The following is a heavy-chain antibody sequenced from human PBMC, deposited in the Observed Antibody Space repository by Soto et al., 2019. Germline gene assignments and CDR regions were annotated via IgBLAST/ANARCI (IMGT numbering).Heavy chain of an antibody. CDR3: AINLVVVVAARVDY. D-gene: IGHD2-15*01. J-gene: IGHJ4*02. Sequence: EVQLLESGGGLVQPGGSLRLSCAASGFTFSSYAMSWVRQAPGKGLEWVSAISGSGGSTYYADSVKGRFTISRDNSKNTLYLQMNSLRAEDTAVYYCAINLVVVVAARVDYWGQGTLDTVSS. CDR1: GFTFSSYA. CDR2: ISGSGGST. V-gene: IGHV3-23*01.